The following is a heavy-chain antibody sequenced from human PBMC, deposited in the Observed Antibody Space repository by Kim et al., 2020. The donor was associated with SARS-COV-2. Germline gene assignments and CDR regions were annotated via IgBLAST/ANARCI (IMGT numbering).Heavy chain of an antibody. CDR2: IYYSGST. V-gene: IGHV4-59*01. CDR3: ARGWTADTAMVIGY. D-gene: IGHD5-18*01. Sequence: SETLSLTCTVSGGSISSYYWSWIRQPPGKGLEWIGYIYYSGSTNYNPSLKSRVTISVDTSKNQFSLKLSSVTAADTAVYYCARGWTADTAMVIGYWGHGT. J-gene: IGHJ4*01. CDR1: GGSISSYY.